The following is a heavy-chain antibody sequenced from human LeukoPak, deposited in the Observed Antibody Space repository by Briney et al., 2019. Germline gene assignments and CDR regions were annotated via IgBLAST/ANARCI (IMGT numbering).Heavy chain of an antibody. V-gene: IGHV3-23*01. CDR1: GFTFNFYG. Sequence: GGSLRLSCAASGFTFNFYGMSWVRQAPGKGLEWVSHISTSGNNTYYADSVKGRFTISRDNSKNTLFLQINSPRAEDTAVYFCAKVHSRTPYAXXXXXXSRPYFQHWGQGALVT. CDR2: ISTSGNNT. J-gene: IGHJ1*01. D-gene: IGHD3-16*01. CDR3: AKVHSRTPYAXXXXXXSRPYFQH.